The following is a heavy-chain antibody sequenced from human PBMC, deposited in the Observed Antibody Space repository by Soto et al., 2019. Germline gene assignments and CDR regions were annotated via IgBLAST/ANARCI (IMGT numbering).Heavy chain of an antibody. J-gene: IGHJ3*01. D-gene: IGHD1-1*01. CDR2: LYDVDGS. CDR1: GLTISGKKY. Sequence: SLRLSCAAFGLTISGKKYVAWVRQAPGKGLEWVSALYDVDGSFYADSVKGRFTTSSDSSKTTVYLQMNDLRPDDTAVYYCATWHEREHAYDVWGQGTTVTVSS. V-gene: IGHV3-53*01. CDR3: ATWHEREHAYDV.